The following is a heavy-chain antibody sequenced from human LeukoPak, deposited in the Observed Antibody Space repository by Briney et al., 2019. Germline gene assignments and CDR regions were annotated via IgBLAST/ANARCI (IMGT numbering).Heavy chain of an antibody. D-gene: IGHD2-15*01. V-gene: IGHV1-18*01. J-gene: IGHJ5*02. CDR1: GYTFTSYG. Sequence: ASVKVSCKASGYTFTSYGISWVRQAPGQGLEWMGWISAYNGNTNYAQKLQGRVTMTTDTSTSTAYMELRSLRSDDTAVYYCARDHGALWGNSVVVVAATPENWFDPWGQGTLVTVSS. CDR2: ISAYNGNT. CDR3: ARDHGALWGNSVVVVAATPENWFDP.